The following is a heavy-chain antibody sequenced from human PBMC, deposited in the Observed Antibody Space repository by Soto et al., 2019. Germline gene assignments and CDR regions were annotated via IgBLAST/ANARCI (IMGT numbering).Heavy chain of an antibody. CDR3: AHNLVDRTSWFHP. D-gene: IGHD2-21*01. CDR1: GFSLSTSGLG. V-gene: IGHV2-5*02. CDR2: IYWDDDK. J-gene: IGHJ5*02. Sequence: QITLKAPGPTLVKPTQTLTLTFTFTGFSLSTSGLGGVWLSQPPGTALEWLGVIYWDDDKRYSPSVKSRLAITQDSSSSHVVRTMFNMNPVDTRTYYCAHNLVDRTSWFHPWVQGALGPVFS.